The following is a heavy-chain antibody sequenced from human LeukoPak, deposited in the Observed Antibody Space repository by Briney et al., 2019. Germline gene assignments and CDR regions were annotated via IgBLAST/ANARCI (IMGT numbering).Heavy chain of an antibody. CDR3: ASMDIVVVPAAD. CDR1: GFTFSSYS. CDR2: ISSSSSTI. Sequence: GGSLRLSCAASGFTFSSYSMNWVRQAPGKGLEWVSYISSSSSTIYYADSVKGRFTISRDNAKNSLYLQMNRLRAEDTAVYYCASMDIVVVPAADWGQGTLVTVSS. D-gene: IGHD2-2*03. V-gene: IGHV3-48*01. J-gene: IGHJ4*02.